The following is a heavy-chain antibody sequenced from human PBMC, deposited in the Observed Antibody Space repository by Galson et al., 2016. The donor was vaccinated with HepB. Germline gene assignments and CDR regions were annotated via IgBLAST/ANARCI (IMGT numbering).Heavy chain of an antibody. J-gene: IGHJ5*02. CDR1: GFTFRSHA. CDR3: AKWTYCTSTSCYRTTPFDP. D-gene: IGHD2-2*01. Sequence: SLRLSCAASGFTFRSHALSWVRQAPGKGLEWVSSISGSGGTTYYADSVKGRFTISRDNSKNTVYLEMNSLRAEDTAVYYCAKWTYCTSTSCYRTTPFDPWGQGTQVTVSS. CDR2: ISGSGGTT. V-gene: IGHV3-23*01.